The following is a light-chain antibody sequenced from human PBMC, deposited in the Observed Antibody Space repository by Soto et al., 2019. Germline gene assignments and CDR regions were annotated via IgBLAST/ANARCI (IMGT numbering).Light chain of an antibody. CDR2: DVT. V-gene: IGLV2-14*01. CDR1: SSDVGGYNY. Sequence: QSVLTQPASVSGSPGQSITISCTGTSSDVGGYNYVSWYQQHPGIAPKLLIYDVTNRPSGVSNRFSGSKSGNTASLTISGLQAEDEADYYCSSYTGSSTLVFGGGTKLTVL. CDR3: SSYTGSSTLV. J-gene: IGLJ2*01.